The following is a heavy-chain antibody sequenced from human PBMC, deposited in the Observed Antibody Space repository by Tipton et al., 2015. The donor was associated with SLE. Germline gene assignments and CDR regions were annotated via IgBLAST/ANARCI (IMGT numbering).Heavy chain of an antibody. V-gene: IGHV4-31*03. CDR2: IYYSGNT. D-gene: IGHD3-16*02. CDR3: AQAHLWGSYRYASDI. J-gene: IGHJ3*02. CDR1: GGSISSSIYY. Sequence: TLSLTCTVSGGSISSSIYYWTWIRQLPGKGLEWIGYIYYSGNTYYNPSLGSRLTISVDTSKDQFSLKLSSVTAADTAVYYCAQAHLWGSYRYASDIWGQGTMVTVSS.